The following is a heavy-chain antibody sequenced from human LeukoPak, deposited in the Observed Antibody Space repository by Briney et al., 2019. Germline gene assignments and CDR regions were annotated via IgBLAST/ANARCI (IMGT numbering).Heavy chain of an antibody. CDR1: GFTFSSYS. V-gene: IGHV3-21*01. CDR3: AREVTAIPPPEDY. D-gene: IGHD2-21*02. CDR2: ISSSSSYI. Sequence: SGGSLRLSCAASGFTFSSYSMNWVRQAPGKGLEWVSSISSSSSYIYYADSVKGRFTISRDNAKNSLYLQMNSLRAEDTAVYYCAREVTAIPPPEDYWGQGTLVTVSS. J-gene: IGHJ4*02.